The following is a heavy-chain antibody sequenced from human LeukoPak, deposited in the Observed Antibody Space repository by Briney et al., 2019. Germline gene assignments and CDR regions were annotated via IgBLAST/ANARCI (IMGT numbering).Heavy chain of an antibody. Sequence: GRSLRLSCAASGFTFSSYGMHWVRQAPGKGLEWVAVISFDASNKYYADSVKGRFTISRDNSKNTLYLQMNSLRAEDTAVYYCAGSGLLWFGALLAYFDYWGQGTLVTVSS. CDR1: GFTFSSYG. D-gene: IGHD3-10*01. CDR3: AGSGLLWFGALLAYFDY. CDR2: ISFDASNK. V-gene: IGHV3-30*03. J-gene: IGHJ4*02.